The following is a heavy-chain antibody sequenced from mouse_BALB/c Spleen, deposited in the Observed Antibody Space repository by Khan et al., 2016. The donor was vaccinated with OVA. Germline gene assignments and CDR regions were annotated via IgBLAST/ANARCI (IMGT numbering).Heavy chain of an antibody. Sequence: EVQLQESGPGLVKPSQSLSLTCTVTGYSITSDYAWNWIRQFPGNKLEWMGYINYSGTTSKKPSLKSRISITRATSKNQFFLQLNSVTTEDTATYYCVRGRAYWGQGTLVTVSA. J-gene: IGHJ3*01. CDR2: INYSGTT. CDR3: VRGRAY. V-gene: IGHV3-2*02. CDR1: GYSITSDYA.